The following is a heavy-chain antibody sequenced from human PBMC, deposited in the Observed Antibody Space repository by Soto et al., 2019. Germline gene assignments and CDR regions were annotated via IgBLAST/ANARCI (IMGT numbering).Heavy chain of an antibody. Sequence: SETLSLTCTVSGGSISSYYWSWIRQPPGKGLEWIGYIYYSGSTNYNPSLKSRVTISVDTSKNQFSLKLSSVTAADTAVYYCARQAVAGLPGYYYGMDVWGQGTTVTSP. V-gene: IGHV4-59*01. CDR2: IYYSGST. J-gene: IGHJ6*02. CDR1: GGSISSYY. CDR3: ARQAVAGLPGYYYGMDV. D-gene: IGHD6-19*01.